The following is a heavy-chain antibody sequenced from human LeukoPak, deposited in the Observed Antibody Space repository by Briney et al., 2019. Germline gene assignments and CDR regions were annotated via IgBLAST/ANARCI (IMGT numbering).Heavy chain of an antibody. CDR1: GFTVSNNY. CDR2: TYSGGTT. J-gene: IGHJ5*02. D-gene: IGHD1-26*01. CDR3: ARGHSGRWFWWFGA. Sequence: PGGSLRLSCAASGFTVSNNYMNWVRQAPGKGLEWVSVTYSGGTTKYADSVKGRFTVSRDNSKNTLFLQMNSLRAEDTAVYYCARGHSGRWFWWFGAWGQGTLVTVSS. V-gene: IGHV3-66*01.